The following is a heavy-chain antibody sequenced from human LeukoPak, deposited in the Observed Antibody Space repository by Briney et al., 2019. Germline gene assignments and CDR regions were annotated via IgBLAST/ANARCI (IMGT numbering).Heavy chain of an antibody. D-gene: IGHD6-13*01. CDR1: GYTFTSYD. V-gene: IGHV1-8*01. CDR3: ARVEPYSSSFVGVDYYYGMDV. Sequence: ASVKVSCKASGYTFTSYDINWVRQATGQGLEWMGWMNPNSGNTGYAQKFQGRVTMTRNTSISTAYMELSSLRSEDTAVYYCARVEPYSSSFVGVDYYYGMDVWGQGTTVTVSS. J-gene: IGHJ6*02. CDR2: MNPNSGNT.